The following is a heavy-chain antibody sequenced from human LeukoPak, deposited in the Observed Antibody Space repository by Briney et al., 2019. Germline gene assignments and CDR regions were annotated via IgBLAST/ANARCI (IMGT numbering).Heavy chain of an antibody. V-gene: IGHV3-23*01. D-gene: IGHD6-13*01. CDR3: AKQIAAAGTLPNDY. CDR1: GFTFSSYA. J-gene: IGHJ4*02. Sequence: GGSLRLSCAASGFTFSSYAMSWVRQAPGKGLEWVSAISGSGGSTYYADSVKGRFTISRDNSKNTLYLQMNSLRAEDTAVYYCAKQIAAAGTLPNDYWGQGTLVTVSS. CDR2: ISGSGGST.